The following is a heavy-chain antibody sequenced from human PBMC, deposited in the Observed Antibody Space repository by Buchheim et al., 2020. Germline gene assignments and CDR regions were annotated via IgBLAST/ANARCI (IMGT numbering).Heavy chain of an antibody. Sequence: QVQLVQSGAEVKKPGASVKVSCKASGYTFTSYYMHWVRQAPGQGLEWMGIINPSGGSTSYAQKFQGRVTMTRDTSTSTVYMELSSLRSEDTAVYYCARQRFLEWLTPGYYYYGMDVWGQGTT. J-gene: IGHJ6*02. CDR1: GYTFTSYY. V-gene: IGHV1-46*03. CDR3: ARQRFLEWLTPGYYYYGMDV. CDR2: INPSGGST. D-gene: IGHD3-3*01.